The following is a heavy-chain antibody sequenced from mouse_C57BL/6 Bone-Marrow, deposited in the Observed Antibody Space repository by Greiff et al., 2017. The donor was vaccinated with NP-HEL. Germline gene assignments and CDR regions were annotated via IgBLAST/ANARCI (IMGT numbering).Heavy chain of an antibody. CDR3: ARSLYYGNSWFAY. Sequence: VQLQQSGAELARPGASVKMSCKASGYTFTSYTMHWVKQRPGQGLEWIGYINPSSGYTKYNQKFKDKATLTADKSSSTAYMQLSSLTSEDSAVYYCARSLYYGNSWFAYWGQGTLVTVSA. CDR1: GYTFTSYT. J-gene: IGHJ3*01. D-gene: IGHD2-1*01. V-gene: IGHV1-4*01. CDR2: INPSSGYT.